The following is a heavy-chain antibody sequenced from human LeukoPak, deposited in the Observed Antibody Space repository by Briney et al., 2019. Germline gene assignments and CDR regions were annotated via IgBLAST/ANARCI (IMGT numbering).Heavy chain of an antibody. CDR1: GLTFSSYG. CDR3: ATDRGGSPFDY. Sequence: GGSLRLSCVASGLTFSSYGMHWVRQAPGKGLEWVAVIWSDGSNKYYRDSVKGRFTISRDYSKNTLYLQMNSLGAEDTAMYYCATDRGGSPFDYWGQGTLVTVSA. J-gene: IGHJ4*02. V-gene: IGHV3-33*01. D-gene: IGHD3-16*01. CDR2: IWSDGSNK.